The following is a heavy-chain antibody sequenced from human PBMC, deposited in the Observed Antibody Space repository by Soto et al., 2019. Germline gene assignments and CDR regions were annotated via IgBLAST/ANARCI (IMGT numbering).Heavy chain of an antibody. CDR2: IYYNGST. J-gene: IGHJ5*02. CDR3: ARDRHNNFFDP. Sequence: QVQLQESGPGLVKPSQTLSLTCTVSGASMSSGGYYWTWIRQSPGKGLEWIGYIYYNGSTYYNPSLECRVAISLDTSRSQFSLTLHSVTAADTAIYYCARDRHNNFFDPWGQGTLVTVSS. D-gene: IGHD6-6*01. CDR1: GASMSSGGYY. V-gene: IGHV4-31*03.